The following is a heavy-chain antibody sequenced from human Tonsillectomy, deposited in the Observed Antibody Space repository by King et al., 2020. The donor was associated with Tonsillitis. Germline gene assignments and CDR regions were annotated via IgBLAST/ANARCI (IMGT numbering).Heavy chain of an antibody. CDR3: AKSTISDFRAFDY. CDR1: EFTFDNYA. J-gene: IGHJ4*02. V-gene: IGHV3-23*04. D-gene: IGHD2-21*02. CDR2: IGTHGLTT. Sequence: VQLVESGGGLVHPGGSLRLSCVASEFTFDNYAMTWVRQAPGKGLEWISTIGTHGLTTYYADSIKGRFIISRDNSKNTLFLQMNGLRGEDTATYYCAKSTISDFRAFDYWGKGTLVTVSS.